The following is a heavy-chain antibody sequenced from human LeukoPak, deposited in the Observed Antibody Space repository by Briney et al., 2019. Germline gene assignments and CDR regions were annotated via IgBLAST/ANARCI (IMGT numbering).Heavy chain of an antibody. Sequence: GGSLRLSCAASGFTFSGSAMHWVRQASGKGLEWVGRIRSKANSYATAYAASVKGRFTISRDDSKNTAYLQMNSLKTEDTAVYYCTRGPDYYDIGIDYWGQGTLVTVSS. CDR3: TRGPDYYDIGIDY. CDR1: GFTFSGSA. CDR2: IRSKANSYAT. V-gene: IGHV3-73*01. J-gene: IGHJ4*02. D-gene: IGHD3-22*01.